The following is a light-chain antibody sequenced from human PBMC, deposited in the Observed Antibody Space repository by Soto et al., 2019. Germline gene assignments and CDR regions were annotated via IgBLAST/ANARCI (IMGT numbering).Light chain of an antibody. CDR2: DVT. CDR3: CSYAGDYSWV. J-gene: IGLJ3*02. CDR1: SSDVGAYNY. Sequence: QSALTQPRSVSGSPGQSVTISCTGTSSDVGAYNYVSWYQQHPGKAPKLMIYDVTMRPSGVPDRFSGSKSGNTASLTISGLQAEDEADYYCCSYAGDYSWVFGGGTKVTVL. V-gene: IGLV2-11*01.